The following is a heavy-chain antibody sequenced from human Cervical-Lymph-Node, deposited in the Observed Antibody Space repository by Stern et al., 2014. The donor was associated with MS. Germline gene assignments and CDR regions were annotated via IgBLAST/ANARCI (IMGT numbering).Heavy chain of an antibody. Sequence: QVQLQESGPGLVKPSQTLSLTCTVSGGSISSGSYYWSWIRQPAGKGLEWIGRIYTSGRTNYNPSLKSRVPISVDTPKNHSPLTLSSVTAADTAVYYCARDCRLRYFDNYGMDVWGQGTTVTVSS. V-gene: IGHV4-61*02. CDR1: GGSISSGSYY. CDR3: ARDCRLRYFDNYGMDV. J-gene: IGHJ6*02. CDR2: IYTSGRT. D-gene: IGHD3-9*01.